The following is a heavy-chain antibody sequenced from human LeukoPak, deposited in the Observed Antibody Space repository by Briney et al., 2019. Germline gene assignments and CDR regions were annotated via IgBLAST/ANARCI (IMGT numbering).Heavy chain of an antibody. CDR3: ARDPGPTTVVSAGTLDY. CDR2: IKPDGSDK. Sequence: GGSLRLSCAASGFTFSSYWMSWVRQAPGKGLEWVANIKPDGSDKYYVDSVKGRFTISRDNAKNSLYLQMNSLRAEDTAVYYCARDPGPTTVVSAGTLDYWGQGTLVTVSS. CDR1: GFTFSSYW. D-gene: IGHD4-23*01. J-gene: IGHJ4*02. V-gene: IGHV3-7*01.